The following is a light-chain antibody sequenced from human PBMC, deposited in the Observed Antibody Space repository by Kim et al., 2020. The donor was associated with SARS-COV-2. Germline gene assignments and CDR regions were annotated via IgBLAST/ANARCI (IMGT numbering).Light chain of an antibody. V-gene: IGKV6-21*01. CDR2: FAS. Sequence: ENVTITCRASQGIGSRLHWYQQKPDQSPKLLVKFASQSFSGVPSRFSGSGSGTDFTLTINGLEAEDAATYYCHQSSTFPLTFGGGTKVDIK. CDR3: HQSSTFPLT. J-gene: IGKJ4*01. CDR1: QGIGSR.